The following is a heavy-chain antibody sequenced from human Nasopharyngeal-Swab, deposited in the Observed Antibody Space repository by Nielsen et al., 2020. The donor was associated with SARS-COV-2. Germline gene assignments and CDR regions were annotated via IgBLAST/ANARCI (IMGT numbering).Heavy chain of an antibody. CDR3: ARGGGSSSWVDY. Sequence: SVTLSLTCTVSGGSISSYYWSWIRQPPGKGLEWIGYIYYSGSTIYNPSLKSRVTISVDTSKNQFSLKLSSVTAAHTAVYYCARGGGSSSWVDYWGQGTLVTVSS. J-gene: IGHJ4*02. CDR2: IYYSGST. D-gene: IGHD6-13*01. V-gene: IGHV4-59*01. CDR1: GGSISSYY.